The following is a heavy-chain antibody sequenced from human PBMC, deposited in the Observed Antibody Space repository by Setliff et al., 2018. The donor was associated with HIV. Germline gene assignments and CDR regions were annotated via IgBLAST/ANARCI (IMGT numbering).Heavy chain of an antibody. CDR1: GDSMDTNDW. J-gene: IGHJ3*02. CDR2: ISNSGKT. V-gene: IGHV4-28*01. D-gene: IGHD4-4*01. Sequence: SETLSLTCAVSGDSMDTNDWWGWIRQPPGKGLAWIGYISNSGKTYYNPSLNRRVTMSIDTSKNQLSLNLDSVTAVDTAVYYCARTVPYSSNQDAFDIWGQGTMVTVSS. CDR3: ARTVPYSSNQDAFDI.